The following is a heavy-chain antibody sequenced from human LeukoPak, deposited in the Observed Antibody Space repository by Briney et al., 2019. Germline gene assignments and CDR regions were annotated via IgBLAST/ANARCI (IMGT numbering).Heavy chain of an antibody. Sequence: GGSLRLSCAASGFTFSNYWMSWVRQAPGKGLEWVANIKQDGSEKYYVDSVKGRFTMSRDNAKNSLHLQMNSLRAEDAAVYYCARGPLSLWFGELQSWGQGTMVTVPS. CDR1: GFTFSNYW. CDR3: ARGPLSLWFGELQS. V-gene: IGHV3-7*01. J-gene: IGHJ3*01. CDR2: IKQDGSEK. D-gene: IGHD3-10*01.